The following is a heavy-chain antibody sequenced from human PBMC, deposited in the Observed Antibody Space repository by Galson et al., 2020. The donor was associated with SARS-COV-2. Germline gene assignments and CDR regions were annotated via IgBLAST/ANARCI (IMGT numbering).Heavy chain of an antibody. Sequence: SVKVSCKASGGTFSSYAISWVRQAPGQGLEWMGGIIPIFGTANYAQKFQGRVTITADESTSTAYMELSSLRSEDTAVYYCTHHGGYVENWFDPWGQGTLVTVSS. V-gene: IGHV1-69*13. CDR1: GGTFSSYA. CDR2: IIPIFGTA. D-gene: IGHD5-12*01. CDR3: THHGGYVENWFDP. J-gene: IGHJ5*02.